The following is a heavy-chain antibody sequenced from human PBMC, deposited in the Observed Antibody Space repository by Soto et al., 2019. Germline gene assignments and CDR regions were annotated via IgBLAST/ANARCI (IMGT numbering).Heavy chain of an antibody. V-gene: IGHV3-66*01. CDR1: GFTVSSNY. CDR2: IYSGGST. D-gene: IGHD6-13*01. CDR3: ARVQIAAAGTNYYYYMDV. Sequence: GGSLRLSCAASGFTVSSNYMSWVRQAPGKGLEWVSVIYSGGSTYYADSVKGRFTISRDNSKNTLYLQMNSLRAEDTAVYYCARVQIAAAGTNYYYYMDVWGKGTTVTVSS. J-gene: IGHJ6*03.